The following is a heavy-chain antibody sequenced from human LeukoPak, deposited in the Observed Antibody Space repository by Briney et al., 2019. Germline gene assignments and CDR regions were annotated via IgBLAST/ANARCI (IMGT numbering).Heavy chain of an antibody. V-gene: IGHV3-21*01. J-gene: IGHJ4*02. CDR2: ISTSSSYI. Sequence: PGGSLRLSXAASGVTFRSYSMNWVRQAPGKGLEWVSSISTSSSYIYYADSLKGRFTITRDNAKNSLYLQMNSLRAEDTAVYYCARLQPGYYDGSSGYYPIDYWGQGTLVTVSS. CDR1: GVTFRSYS. CDR3: ARLQPGYYDGSSGYYPIDY. D-gene: IGHD3-22*01.